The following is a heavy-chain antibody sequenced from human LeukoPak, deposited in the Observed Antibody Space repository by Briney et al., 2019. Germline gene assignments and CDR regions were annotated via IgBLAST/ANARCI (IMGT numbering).Heavy chain of an antibody. CDR3: AKQWVDYYGSGSYYNFDY. Sequence: PGGSLRLSCAASGFTFSSYGMSWVRQAPGKGLEWVSAISGSGGSTYYADSVKGRFTISRDNSKNTLYLQMNSLRAEDTAVYYCAKQWVDYYGSGSYYNFDYWGQGTLVTVSS. CDR2: ISGSGGST. J-gene: IGHJ4*02. V-gene: IGHV3-23*01. CDR1: GFTFSSYG. D-gene: IGHD3-10*01.